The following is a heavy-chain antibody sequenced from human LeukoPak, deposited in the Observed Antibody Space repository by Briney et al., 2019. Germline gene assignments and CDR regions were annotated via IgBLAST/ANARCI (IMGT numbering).Heavy chain of an antibody. V-gene: IGHV4-30-4*08. J-gene: IGHJ4*02. D-gene: IGHD4-17*01. CDR2: IYYSGST. CDR1: GGSISSSSYY. CDR3: AGLHDYGDSVDY. Sequence: PSETLPLTCTVSGGSISSSSYYWGWIRQPPGKGLEWIGYIYYSGSTYYNPSLKSRVTISVDTSKNQFSLKLSSVTAADTAVYYCAGLHDYGDSVDYWGQGTLVTVSS.